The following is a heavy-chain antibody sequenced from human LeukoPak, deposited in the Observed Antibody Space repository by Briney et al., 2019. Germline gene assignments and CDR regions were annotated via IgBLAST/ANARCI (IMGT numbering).Heavy chain of an antibody. V-gene: IGHV1-24*01. Sequence: ASVKVSCKVSGYTLTELSMHWVRQAPGKGLEWMGGFDPEDGETIYAQKFQGRVTITADKSTSTAYMELSSLRSEDTAVYYCARVDDFWSGYPLDYGMDVWGQGTTVTVSS. CDR1: GYTLTELS. CDR2: FDPEDGET. D-gene: IGHD3-3*01. CDR3: ARVDDFWSGYPLDYGMDV. J-gene: IGHJ6*02.